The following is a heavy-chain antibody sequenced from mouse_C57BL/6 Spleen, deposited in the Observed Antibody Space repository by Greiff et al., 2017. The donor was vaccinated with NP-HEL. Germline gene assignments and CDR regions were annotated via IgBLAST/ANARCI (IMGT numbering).Heavy chain of an antibody. J-gene: IGHJ2*01. D-gene: IGHD1-1*01. CDR1: GFSLSTSGMG. CDR3: ARRGGYYYGSSSYYFDG. CDR2: IYWDDDK. Sequence: QVTLKESGPGILQSSQTLSLTCSFSGFSLSTSGMGVSWIRQPSGKGLEWLAHIYWDDDKRYNPSLKSRLTISTATSRNQVFLKITRVDTADTAAYYCARRGGYYYGSSSYYFDGWGKGTTLTVSS. V-gene: IGHV8-12*01.